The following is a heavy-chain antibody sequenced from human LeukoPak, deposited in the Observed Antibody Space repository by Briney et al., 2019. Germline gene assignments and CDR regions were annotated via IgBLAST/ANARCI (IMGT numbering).Heavy chain of an antibody. Sequence: SVKVSCKASGFTFTSSAVQWVRQARGQRLEWIGWIVVGSGNTNYAQKFQERVAITRDMSTSTAYMELSSLRSEDTAVYYCARGPPNWGYDYWGPGTLVTVSS. V-gene: IGHV1-58*01. CDR3: ARGPPNWGYDY. CDR2: IVVGSGNT. D-gene: IGHD7-27*01. J-gene: IGHJ4*02. CDR1: GFTFTSSA.